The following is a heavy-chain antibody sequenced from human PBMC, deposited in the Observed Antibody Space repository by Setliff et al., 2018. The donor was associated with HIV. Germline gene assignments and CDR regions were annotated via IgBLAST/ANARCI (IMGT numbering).Heavy chain of an antibody. V-gene: IGHV4-4*09. D-gene: IGHD2-15*01. J-gene: IGHJ3*02. CDR2: IYISGTT. CDR1: GGSISTSY. Sequence: SETLSLTCTASGGSISTSYWNWIRQPPGKGLEWIAYIYISGTTTYNPSLKSRVTISLDTSRNQFSLKLGSVTAADTAMYYCAREHCSGGSCNGFDIWGQGTMVTVSS. CDR3: AREHCSGGSCNGFDI.